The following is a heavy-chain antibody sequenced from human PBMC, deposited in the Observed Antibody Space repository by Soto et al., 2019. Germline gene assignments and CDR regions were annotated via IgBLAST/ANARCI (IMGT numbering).Heavy chain of an antibody. Sequence: QVQLVQSGAEVKNPGASVKVSCKASGYTFTNYDINWVRQATGQGLEWMGWMNPNSGDTGYAQNFQGRVTITRNISTSTAYMELSSLRSEDTAVYYCATISAWQFYFFMDVRGKGTTVTVSS. V-gene: IGHV1-8*01. CDR2: MNPNSGDT. D-gene: IGHD6-19*01. CDR3: ATISAWQFYFFMDV. J-gene: IGHJ6*03. CDR1: GYTFTNYD.